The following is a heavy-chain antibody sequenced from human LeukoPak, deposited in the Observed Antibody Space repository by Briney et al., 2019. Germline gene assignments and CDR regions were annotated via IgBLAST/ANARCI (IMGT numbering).Heavy chain of an antibody. J-gene: IGHJ4*02. V-gene: IGHV3-23*01. CDR1: GFTFSSYA. CDR3: ARGSTSGWPDYFDY. Sequence: GGSLRLSCAASGFTFSSYAMNWVRQAPGKGLEWVSAVRGSDAGTPYANSVKGRFTISRDNAKNTLYLQMHSLRADDTAVYYCARGSTSGWPDYFDYWGQGSVVTVSS. D-gene: IGHD6-19*01. CDR2: VRGSDAGT.